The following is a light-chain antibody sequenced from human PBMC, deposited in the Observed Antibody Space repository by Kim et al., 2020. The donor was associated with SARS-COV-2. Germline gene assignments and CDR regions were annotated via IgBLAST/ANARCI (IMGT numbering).Light chain of an antibody. CDR3: NSRDSNDNVV. CDR1: SPRSYY. V-gene: IGLV3-19*01. CDR2: GKN. Sequence: SSELTQDPAVSVALGHTVRITCQGDSPRSYYATWXQQKPGQAPILVIYGKNNRPSGIPDRFSGSSSGNTASLTITGTQAGDEADYYCNSRDSNDNVVFGG. J-gene: IGLJ2*01.